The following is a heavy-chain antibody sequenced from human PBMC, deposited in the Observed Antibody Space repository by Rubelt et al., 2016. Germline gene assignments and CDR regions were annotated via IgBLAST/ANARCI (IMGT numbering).Heavy chain of an antibody. J-gene: IGHJ4*02. V-gene: IGHV3-30*03. Sequence: GGGVVQPGRSLRLSCAASGFTFSSYGMHWVRQAPGKGLEWVAVISNDGVNKYYAHSVKGRFTISRDNSKNTLYLQMNSLRAEDTAVYYCARVYSSGWPDYWGQGTLVTVSS. D-gene: IGHD6-19*01. CDR1: GFTFSSYG. CDR2: ISNDGVNK. CDR3: ARVYSSGWPDY.